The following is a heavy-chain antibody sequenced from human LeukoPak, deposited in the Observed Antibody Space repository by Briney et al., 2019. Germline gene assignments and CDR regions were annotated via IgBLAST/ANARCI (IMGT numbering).Heavy chain of an antibody. J-gene: IGHJ4*02. V-gene: IGHV3-23*01. Sequence: GGSLRLSCVVSGFTFSSSAMSWVRQAPGKGLEWVSAITGSGGDTYYADSVKGRFTISRDSSKHTLYLQMNTLRAEDTAIYYCAKDRGSDGGRFDYWGQGTLVTVSS. CDR3: AKDRGSDGGRFDY. CDR1: GFTFSSSA. CDR2: ITGSGGDT. D-gene: IGHD3-10*01.